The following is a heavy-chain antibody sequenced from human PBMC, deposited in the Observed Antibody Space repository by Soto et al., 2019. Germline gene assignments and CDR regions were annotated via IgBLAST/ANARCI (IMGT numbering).Heavy chain of an antibody. CDR1: GFTFTIYA. V-gene: IGHV3-23*01. CDR3: ARGRHGYSYGSFDY. Sequence: GGSLRLSCAASGFTFTIYAMTWVRQAPGKGLEWVSTISGSGGTAYYADSVKGRFTISRDNSKNTLYLQMNSLRAEDTAVYYCARGRHGYSYGSFDYWGQGTLVTVSS. D-gene: IGHD5-18*01. J-gene: IGHJ4*02. CDR2: ISGSGGTA.